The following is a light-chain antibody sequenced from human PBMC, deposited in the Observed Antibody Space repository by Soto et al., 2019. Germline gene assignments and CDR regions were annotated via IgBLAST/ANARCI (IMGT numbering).Light chain of an antibody. V-gene: IGLV2-11*01. CDR3: CSFAGTNTLRI. CDR2: DVN. J-gene: IGLJ2*01. Sequence: QSALTQPRSVSGSPGQSVTISCTGTSSDVGGYDFVSWYQQHPGKVPKLMIYDVNKRPSGVPDRFSGSKSGNTASLTISGLQADDEADYYCCSFAGTNTLRIFGGGSELTAL. CDR1: SSDVGGYDF.